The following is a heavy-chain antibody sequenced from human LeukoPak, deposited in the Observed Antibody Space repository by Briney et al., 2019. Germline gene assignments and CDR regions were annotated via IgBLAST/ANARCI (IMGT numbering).Heavy chain of an antibody. D-gene: IGHD2/OR15-2a*01. CDR3: ARLTKFLTTYYPTP. Sequence: PSETLSLTCTVSGGSITGYYWSWIRQPPGKGLEWVGYIFSSGSTNYNPSLKSRVTISLDTSKSQFSLMLISVTASDTAVYYCARLTKFLTTYYPTPWGQGTLVTVSS. CDR1: GGSITGYY. V-gene: IGHV4-59*08. J-gene: IGHJ5*02. CDR2: IFSSGST.